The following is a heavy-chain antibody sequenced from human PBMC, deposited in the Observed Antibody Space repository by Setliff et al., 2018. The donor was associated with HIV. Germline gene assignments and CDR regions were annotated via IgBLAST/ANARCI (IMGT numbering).Heavy chain of an antibody. D-gene: IGHD6-19*01. CDR3: AKGASGWSPDY. J-gene: IGHJ4*02. CDR2: ISSNGGST. Sequence: GGSLRLSCSASGFTFSSYAMHWVRQAPGKGLEYVSAISSNGGSTYYADSVKGRFTISRDNSKNMVFLQMNSLRPEDTALYYCAKGASGWSPDYWGQGTLVTVSS. CDR1: GFTFSSYA. V-gene: IGHV3-64*04.